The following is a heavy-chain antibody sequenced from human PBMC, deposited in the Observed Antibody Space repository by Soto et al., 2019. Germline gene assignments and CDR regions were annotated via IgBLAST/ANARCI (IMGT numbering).Heavy chain of an antibody. Sequence: ASVKVSCKASGYTFTSYAMHWVRQAPGQRLEWMGWINAGNGNTKYSQKFQGRVTITRDTSASTAYMELSSLRSEDTSVYYCARSIVVVTAADYWGQGTLVTVSS. CDR2: INAGNGNT. V-gene: IGHV1-3*01. J-gene: IGHJ4*02. CDR1: GYTFTSYA. D-gene: IGHD2-21*02. CDR3: ARSIVVVTAADY.